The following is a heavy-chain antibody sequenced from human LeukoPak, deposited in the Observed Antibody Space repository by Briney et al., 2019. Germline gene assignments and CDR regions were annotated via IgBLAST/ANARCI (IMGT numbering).Heavy chain of an antibody. CDR3: ARGGWRLDY. Sequence: SETLSLTCTVSGGSISSYYWSWIRQPPGKGLEWIGYIYYTGTTNYNPSLKSRVTISVDTSKNQFSLKLSSVTAADTAVYYRARGGWRLDYWGQGTLVTVSS. V-gene: IGHV4-59*01. CDR1: GGSISSYY. D-gene: IGHD2-15*01. J-gene: IGHJ4*02. CDR2: IYYTGTT.